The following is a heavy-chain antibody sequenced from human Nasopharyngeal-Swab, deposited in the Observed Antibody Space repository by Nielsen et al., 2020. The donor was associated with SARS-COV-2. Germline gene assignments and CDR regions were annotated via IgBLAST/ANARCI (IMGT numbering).Heavy chain of an antibody. CDR1: GFTFSSYA. CDR3: VRPGIAVAGTRWFDP. D-gene: IGHD6-19*01. J-gene: IGHJ5*02. V-gene: IGHV3-23*01. Sequence: GGSLRLSCVASGFTFSSYAMSWVRQAPGKGLEWVSATGASGSGGYYTDSVRGRFIISRDNSKNTLYLQLNSLRAEDTALYYCVRPGIAVAGTRWFDPWGQGTLVTVSS. CDR2: TGASGSGG.